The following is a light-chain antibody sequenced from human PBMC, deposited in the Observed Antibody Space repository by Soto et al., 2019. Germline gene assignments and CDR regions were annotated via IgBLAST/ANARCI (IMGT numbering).Light chain of an antibody. CDR1: SSDVGGYDY. CDR3: SSYTSRSTYV. V-gene: IGLV2-14*03. J-gene: IGLJ1*01. Sequence: QSVLTQPASVSGSPGQSITISCTGTSSDVGGYDYVSWYQQYPGKAHKLMIYDVSNRPSGVSIRFSGSKSGNTASLTFSGLQAEDEADYYCSSYTSRSTYVFGTGTKVTVL. CDR2: DVS.